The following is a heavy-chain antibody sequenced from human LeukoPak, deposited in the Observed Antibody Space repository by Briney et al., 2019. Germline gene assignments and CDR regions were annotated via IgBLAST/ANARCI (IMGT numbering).Heavy chain of an antibody. J-gene: IGHJ5*02. CDR2: INKDGSST. CDR1: GFTLSVYW. D-gene: IGHD6-19*01. Sequence: PGGSLRLSCAASGFTLSVYWMHWVRQAPGKGLVWLSRINKDGSSTTYADSVKGRFTISRDNAKNTLYLQVNSLRAEDTAIYYCVRGIEVAGTFSWFDPWGQGTLVTVSS. V-gene: IGHV3-74*01. CDR3: VRGIEVAGTFSWFDP.